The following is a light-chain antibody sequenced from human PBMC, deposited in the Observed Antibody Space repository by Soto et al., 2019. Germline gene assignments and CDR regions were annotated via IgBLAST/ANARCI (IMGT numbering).Light chain of an antibody. CDR3: QSYDSSLSAL. CDR1: SSNIGAGYD. Sequence: QSVLTQPPSVSGAPGQRVTISCTGSSSNIGAGYDVHWYQQLPGTAPKLLIYVNSNRPSGVPDRFSGYKSGTSASLAITGLQAEDEADYYCQSYDSSLSALFGGGTKLTVL. J-gene: IGLJ3*02. CDR2: VNS. V-gene: IGLV1-40*01.